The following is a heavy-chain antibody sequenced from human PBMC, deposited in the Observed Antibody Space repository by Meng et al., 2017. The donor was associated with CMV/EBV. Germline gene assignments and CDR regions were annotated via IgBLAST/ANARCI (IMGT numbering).Heavy chain of an antibody. CDR2: ISSSGSTI. CDR1: GLTFSSYE. CDR3: ASGDCSSTSCYGEIDY. V-gene: IGHV3-48*03. D-gene: IGHD2-2*01. J-gene: IGHJ4*02. Sequence: GESLKISCAASGLTFSSYEMNWVRQAPGKGLEWVSYISSSGSTIYYADSVKGRFTISRDNAKNSLYLQMNSLRAEDTAVYYCASGDCSSTSCYGEIDYWGQGTLVTVSS.